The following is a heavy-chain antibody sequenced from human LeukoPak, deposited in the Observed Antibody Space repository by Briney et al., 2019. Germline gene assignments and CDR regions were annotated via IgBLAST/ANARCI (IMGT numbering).Heavy chain of an antibody. J-gene: IGHJ4*02. CDR3: AREESVRYIQGPFDS. CDR1: GFTFSSYS. D-gene: IGHD3-9*01. V-gene: IGHV3-21*01. Sequence: GGSLRLSCAASGFTFSSYSMNWVRQAPGKGLEWVSSISSSSSYIYYADSVKGRFTISRDNAKNSLYLQMNSLRAEDTAVYYCAREESVRYIQGPFDSWGQGTLVTVSS. CDR2: ISSSSSYI.